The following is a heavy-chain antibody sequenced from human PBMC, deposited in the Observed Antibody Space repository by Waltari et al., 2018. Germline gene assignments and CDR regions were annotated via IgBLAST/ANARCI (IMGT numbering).Heavy chain of an antibody. CDR1: GYSISSGYY. CDR2: IYHSGST. CDR3: ASDSSSWMSWFDP. Sequence: QVQLQESGPGLVKPSETLSLTCAVSGYSISSGYYWGWTRQPPGKGLEWIGRIYHSGSTYYNPSLKSRVTISVDTSKNQFSLKLSSVTAADTAVYYCASDSSSWMSWFDPWGQGTLVTVSS. D-gene: IGHD6-13*01. J-gene: IGHJ5*02. V-gene: IGHV4-38-2*01.